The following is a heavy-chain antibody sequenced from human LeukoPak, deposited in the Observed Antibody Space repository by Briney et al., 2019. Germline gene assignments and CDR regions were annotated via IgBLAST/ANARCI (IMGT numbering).Heavy chain of an antibody. J-gene: IGHJ4*02. Sequence: SVKVSCKASGGTFSSYAISWVRQAPGQGLEWMGRIIPILGIANYAQKFQGRVTITADKSTSTAYMELSSLRSEGTAVYYCAREKERITMIVVVTPPDYWGQGTLVTVSS. D-gene: IGHD3-22*01. CDR3: AREKERITMIVVVTPPDY. CDR2: IIPILGIA. V-gene: IGHV1-69*04. CDR1: GGTFSSYA.